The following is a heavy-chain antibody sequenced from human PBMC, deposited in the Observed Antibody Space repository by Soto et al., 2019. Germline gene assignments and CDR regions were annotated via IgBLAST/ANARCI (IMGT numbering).Heavy chain of an antibody. V-gene: IGHV1-69*01. CDR2: ILPIFGTA. J-gene: IGHJ4*02. Sequence: QVQLVQSGAEVKKPGSSVKVSCTASGGTFSSYAISWVRQAPGQGLEWMAGILPIFGTANSAQKFQGRVTITADESTSTAYMELSSLRSEDTAVYYCARGSHSSGWYATRFDYWGQGTLVTVSS. D-gene: IGHD6-19*01. CDR1: GGTFSSYA. CDR3: ARGSHSSGWYATRFDY.